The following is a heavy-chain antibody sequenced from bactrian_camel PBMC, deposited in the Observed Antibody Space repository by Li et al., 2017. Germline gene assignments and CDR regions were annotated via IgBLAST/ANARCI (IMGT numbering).Heavy chain of an antibody. D-gene: IGHD2*01. Sequence: HVQLVESGGGSVQAGGSLRLSCAASGYTYSSYYMSWVRQAPGKGLEWVSAVWDDGKNTFYADSVKGRFTISQDNAKNTLYLRMNSLKPEDTAMYYCAFRRGQTYCSPRDVDGFPYRGQGTQVTVS. CDR1: GYTYSSYY. V-gene: IGHV3-2*01. J-gene: IGHJ4*01. CDR3: AFRRGQTYCSPRDVDGFPY. CDR2: VWDDGKNT.